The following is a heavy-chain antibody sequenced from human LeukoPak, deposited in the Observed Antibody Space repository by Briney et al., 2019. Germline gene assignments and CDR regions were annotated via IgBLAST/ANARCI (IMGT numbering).Heavy chain of an antibody. D-gene: IGHD1-26*01. V-gene: IGHV3-30*03. J-gene: IGHJ5*02. CDR3: ARSGLYSGPCDT. Sequence: GGSLRLSCAASGFTFSSYGMHWVRQAPGKGLEWVAVISYDGSNKYYADSVKGRFTISRDNAKNSLYLQMNSLRAEDTAIYYCARSGLYSGPCDTWGQGTLVTVSS. CDR1: GFTFSSYG. CDR2: ISYDGSNK.